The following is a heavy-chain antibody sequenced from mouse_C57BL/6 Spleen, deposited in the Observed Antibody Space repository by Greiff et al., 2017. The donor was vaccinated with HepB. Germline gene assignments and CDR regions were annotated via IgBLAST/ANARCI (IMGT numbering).Heavy chain of an antibody. V-gene: IGHV2-5*01. D-gene: IGHD1-1*01. CDR2: IWRGGST. J-gene: IGHJ1*03. CDR1: GFSLTSYG. Sequence: QVHVKQSGPGLVQPSQSLSITCTVSGFSLTSYGVHWVRQSPGKGLEWLGVIWRGGSTDYNAAFMSRLSITKDNSKSQVFFKMNSLQADDTAIYYCARTVVAPRGYFDVWGTGTTVTVSS. CDR3: ARTVVAPRGYFDV.